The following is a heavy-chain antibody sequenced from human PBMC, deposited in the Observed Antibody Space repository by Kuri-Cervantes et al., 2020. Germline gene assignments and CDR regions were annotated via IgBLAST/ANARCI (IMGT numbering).Heavy chain of an antibody. CDR2: INPNSGGT. CDR3: AKSERTGHYGGYFQH. CDR1: GYTFTYRY. Sequence: ASVKVSCKASGYTFTYRYLHWVRQAPGQALEWMGWINPNSGGTSRAQKFQGRVTMTRDTSISTAYMELSSLRSDDTAVYFCAKSERTGHYGGYFQHWGQGTLVTVSS. J-gene: IGHJ1*01. D-gene: IGHD3-9*01. V-gene: IGHV1-2*02.